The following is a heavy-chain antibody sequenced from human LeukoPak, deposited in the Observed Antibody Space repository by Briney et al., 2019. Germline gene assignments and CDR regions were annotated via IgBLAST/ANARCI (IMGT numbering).Heavy chain of an antibody. V-gene: IGHV3-7*01. CDR2: INQDGSEK. J-gene: IGHJ4*02. CDR3: ARVTSGLDY. Sequence: GGSLRLSCGASGFTFSTYWMSWVRQAPGKGLEWVANINQDGSEKYYVDSMKGRFTISRDNAKNPLYLQVNSLRAEDTAVYYCARVTSGLDYWGQGTLVTVSS. CDR1: GFTFSTYW.